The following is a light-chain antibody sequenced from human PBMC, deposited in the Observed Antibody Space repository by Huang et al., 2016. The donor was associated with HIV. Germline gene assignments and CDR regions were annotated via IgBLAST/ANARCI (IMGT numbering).Light chain of an antibody. CDR1: KSVTSN. Sequence: EIVLTQSPATLSVSPGERSTLSCRASKSVTSNLDWYQQKPGQAPRLLIDGESTRATGIPARFSGSGSGTEFTLTISSLQSEDFAVYYCQRYDNWPKFTFGPGTKVDIK. J-gene: IGKJ3*01. V-gene: IGKV3-15*01. CDR2: GES. CDR3: QRYDNWPKFT.